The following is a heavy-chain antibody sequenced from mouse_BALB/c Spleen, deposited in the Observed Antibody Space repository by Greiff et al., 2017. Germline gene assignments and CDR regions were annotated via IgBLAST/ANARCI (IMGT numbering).Heavy chain of an antibody. V-gene: IGHV1-69*02. Sequence: QVQLQQPGAELVKPWASVKLSCKASGYTFTSYWMHWVKQRPGQGLEWIGEIDPSDSYTNYNQKFKGKATLTVDKSSSTAYMQLSSLTSEDSAVYYCARKGSSSHFDYWGQGTTLTVSS. CDR1: GYTFTSYW. J-gene: IGHJ2*01. D-gene: IGHD1-1*01. CDR3: ARKGSSSHFDY. CDR2: IDPSDSYT.